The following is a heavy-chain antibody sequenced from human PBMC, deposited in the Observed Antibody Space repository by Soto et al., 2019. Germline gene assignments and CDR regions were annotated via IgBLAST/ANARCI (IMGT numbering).Heavy chain of an antibody. CDR2: ISGSGGST. CDR1: GFTFSSYA. J-gene: IGHJ4*02. D-gene: IGHD2-15*01. CDR3: AKVEIVVVVAATGGYFDY. Sequence: GGSLRLSCAASGFTFSSYAMSWVRQAPGKGLEWVSAISGSGGSTYYADSVKGRFTISRDNSKNTLYLQMNSLRAEDTAVYYCAKVEIVVVVAATGGYFDYWGQGTLVTVSS. V-gene: IGHV3-23*01.